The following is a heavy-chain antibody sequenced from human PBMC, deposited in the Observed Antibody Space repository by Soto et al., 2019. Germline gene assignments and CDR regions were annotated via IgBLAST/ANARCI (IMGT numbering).Heavy chain of an antibody. CDR2: INPNSGGT. CDR1: GYTFTGYY. Sequence: ASVKVSCKASGYTFTGYYMHWVRQAPGQGLEWMGWINPNSGGTNYAQKFQGWVTMTRDTSISTAYMELSRLRSDDTAVYYCARAVPPYNWNASALNWFDPWGQGTLVTVSS. J-gene: IGHJ5*02. V-gene: IGHV1-2*04. D-gene: IGHD1-1*01. CDR3: ARAVPPYNWNASALNWFDP.